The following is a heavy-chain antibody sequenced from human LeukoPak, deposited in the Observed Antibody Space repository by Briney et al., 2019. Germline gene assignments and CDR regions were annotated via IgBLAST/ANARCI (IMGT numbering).Heavy chain of an antibody. CDR1: GYTFTGYY. V-gene: IGHV1-2*02. CDR2: INPNSGGT. CDR3: ARGITGDYDDY. Sequence: GASVKVSCKASGYTFTGYYMHWVRQAPGQGLEWMGWINPNSGGTNYAQKFQGRVTMTRDTSTSTVYMELSSLRSEDTAVYYCARGITGDYDDYWGQGTLVTVSS. J-gene: IGHJ4*02. D-gene: IGHD4-17*01.